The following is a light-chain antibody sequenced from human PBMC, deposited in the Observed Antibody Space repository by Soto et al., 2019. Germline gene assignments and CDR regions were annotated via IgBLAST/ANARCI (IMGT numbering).Light chain of an antibody. CDR3: QQYGNSPPYT. CDR2: GAS. V-gene: IGKV3-20*01. J-gene: IGKJ2*01. Sequence: EIVLTQSPGTLSLSPGERATLSCRASQSVSSRYLAWYQQRPGQAPRVLIYGASSRATGIPDRFSGSGSGKDFTLTISRLEPEDFAVYYCQQYGNSPPYTFGQGTKLEIK. CDR1: QSVSSRY.